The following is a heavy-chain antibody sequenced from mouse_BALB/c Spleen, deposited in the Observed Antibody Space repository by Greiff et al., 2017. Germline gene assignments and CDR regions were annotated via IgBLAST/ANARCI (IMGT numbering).Heavy chain of an antibody. CDR2: ISDGGSYT. D-gene: IGHD2-1*01. CDR3: ARAPYGNYTMDY. Sequence: EVHLVESGGGLVKPGGSLKLSCAASGFTFSDYYMYWVRQTPEKRLEWVATISDGGSYTYYPDSVKGRFTISRDNAKNNLYLQMSSLKSEDTAMYYCARAPYGNYTMDYWGQGTSVTVSS. J-gene: IGHJ4*01. CDR1: GFTFSDYY. V-gene: IGHV5-4*02.